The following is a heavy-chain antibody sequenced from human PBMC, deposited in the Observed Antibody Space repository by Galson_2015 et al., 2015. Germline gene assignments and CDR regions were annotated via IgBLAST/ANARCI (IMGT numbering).Heavy chain of an antibody. D-gene: IGHD2-2*01. J-gene: IGHJ3*02. CDR3: AKADIVVVPAAMGAFDI. V-gene: IGHV3-30*18. Sequence: SLRLSCAASGFTFSSYGMHWVRQAPGKGLEWVAVISYDGSNKYYADSVKGRFTISRDNSKNTLYLQMNSLRAEDTAVYYCAKADIVVVPAAMGAFDIWGQGTMVTVSS. CDR2: ISYDGSNK. CDR1: GFTFSSYG.